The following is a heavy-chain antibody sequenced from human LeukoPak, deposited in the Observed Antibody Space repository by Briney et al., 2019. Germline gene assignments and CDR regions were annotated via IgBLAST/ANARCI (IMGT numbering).Heavy chain of an antibody. CDR3: AKAVVPAAMSWFDP. CDR1: GFTFSSYA. D-gene: IGHD2-2*01. V-gene: IGHV3-23*01. Sequence: GGSLRLSCAASGFTFSSYAMSWVRQAPGKGLEWVSAISGSGGSTYYADSVKGRSTISRDNAKNSLYLQMNSLRAEDTAVYYCAKAVVPAAMSWFDPWGQGTLVTVSS. J-gene: IGHJ5*02. CDR2: ISGSGGST.